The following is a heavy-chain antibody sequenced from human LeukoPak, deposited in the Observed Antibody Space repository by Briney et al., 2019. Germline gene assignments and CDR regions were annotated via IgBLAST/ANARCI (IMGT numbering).Heavy chain of an antibody. CDR3: ARYHISTIFGVVRKLGAFDI. CDR2: IYYSGST. J-gene: IGHJ3*02. CDR1: GGSISSYY. D-gene: IGHD3-3*01. Sequence: SETLSLTCTVSGGSISSYYWSWIRQPPGKGLEWIGYIYYSGSTNYNPSLKSRVTISVDTSKSQFSLKLSSVTAADTAVYYCARYHISTIFGVVRKLGAFDIWGQGTMVTVSS. V-gene: IGHV4-59*08.